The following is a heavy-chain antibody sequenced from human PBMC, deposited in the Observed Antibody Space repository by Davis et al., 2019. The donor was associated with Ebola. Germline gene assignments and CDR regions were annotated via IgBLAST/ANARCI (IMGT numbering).Heavy chain of an antibody. Sequence: GESLKISCAASGFTFSDYAMSWVRQAPGKGLEWLSYISTGGTTTYYADSVRSRFSTSRDNAKSSLFLEMNSLRDEDTAVYYCVRDPALVVTGGGWFFGLWGRGTLVTVSS. J-gene: IGHJ2*01. CDR3: VRDPALVVTGGGWFFGL. D-gene: IGHD2-21*02. CDR2: ISTGGTTT. CDR1: GFTFSDYA. V-gene: IGHV3-11*04.